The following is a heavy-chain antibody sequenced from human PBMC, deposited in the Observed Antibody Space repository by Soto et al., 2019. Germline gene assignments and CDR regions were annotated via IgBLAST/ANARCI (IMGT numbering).Heavy chain of an antibody. CDR1: GYDFTAYD. D-gene: IGHD2-2*01. Sequence: ASVKVSCKASGYDFTAYDINWVRQASGQGLEWMGWMNPINGATGSARRFQGRGSMTRNTATATAYLELTSLRSDDSAVYFCGRGPSPRAPAGGTPYYYAMDVWGQGTTVTVSS. CDR3: GRGPSPRAPAGGTPYYYAMDV. J-gene: IGHJ6*02. V-gene: IGHV1-8*02. CDR2: MNPINGAT.